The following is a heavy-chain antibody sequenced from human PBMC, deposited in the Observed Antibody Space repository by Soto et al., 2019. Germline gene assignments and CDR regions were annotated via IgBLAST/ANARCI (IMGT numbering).Heavy chain of an antibody. CDR1: GGSISSXX. CDR2: IYYSGST. CDR3: ARGRLYGSGTRGMDV. D-gene: IGHD3-10*01. J-gene: IGHJ6*02. V-gene: IGHV4-59*01. Sequence: ETLSLTCTVSGGSISSXXXXWIRQPPGKGLEWIGYIYYSGSTNYNPPLKSRVTISVDTSKNQFSLKLSSVTAADTAVYYCARGRLYGSGTRGMDVWGQGTTVTVSS.